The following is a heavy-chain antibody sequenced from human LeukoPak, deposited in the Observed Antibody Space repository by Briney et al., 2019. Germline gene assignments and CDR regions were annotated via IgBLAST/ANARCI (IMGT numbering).Heavy chain of an antibody. Sequence: PGGSLRLSCAASGFTFSSYSMNWVRQAPGKGLEWVSSISSSSSYIYYADSVKGRFTISRDNAKNSLYLQMNSLRAEDTAVYYSARDYGSGSDLRGHFDYWGQGTLVTVSS. CDR1: GFTFSSYS. CDR2: ISSSSSYI. D-gene: IGHD3-10*01. CDR3: ARDYGSGSDLRGHFDY. J-gene: IGHJ4*02. V-gene: IGHV3-21*01.